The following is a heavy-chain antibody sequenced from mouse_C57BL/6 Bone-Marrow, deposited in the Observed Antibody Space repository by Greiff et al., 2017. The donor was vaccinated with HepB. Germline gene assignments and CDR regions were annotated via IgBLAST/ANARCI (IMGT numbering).Heavy chain of an antibody. CDR1: GYSITSGYY. J-gene: IGHJ2*01. CDR3: ARRGYYFDY. V-gene: IGHV3-6*01. CDR2: ISYDGSN. Sequence: EVKLEESGPGLVKPSQSLSLTCSVTGYSITSGYYWNWIRQFPGNKLEWMGYISYDGSNNYNPSLKNRISITRDTSKNQFFLKLNSVTTEDTATYYCARRGYYFDYWGQGTTHTVSS.